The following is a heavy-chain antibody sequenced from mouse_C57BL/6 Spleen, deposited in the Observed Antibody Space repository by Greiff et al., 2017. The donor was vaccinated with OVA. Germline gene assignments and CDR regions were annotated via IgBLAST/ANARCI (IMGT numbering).Heavy chain of an antibody. J-gene: IGHJ3*01. D-gene: IGHD2-4*01. CDR2: ISDGGSYT. CDR3: AREDDYLFAY. Sequence: EVQLVESGGGLVKPGGSLKLSCAASGFTFSSYAMSWVRQTPEKRLEWVATISDGGSYTYYPDNVKGRFTISRDNAKNNLYLQMSHLKSEDTAMYYCAREDDYLFAYWGQGTLVTVAA. V-gene: IGHV5-4*01. CDR1: GFTFSSYA.